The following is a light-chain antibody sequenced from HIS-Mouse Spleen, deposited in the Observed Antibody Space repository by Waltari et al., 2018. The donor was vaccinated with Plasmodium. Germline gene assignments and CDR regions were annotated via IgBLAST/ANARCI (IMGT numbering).Light chain of an antibody. J-gene: IGKJ2*01. V-gene: IGKV1-9*01. CDR2: AAS. Sequence: DIQLTQSPSFLSASVGDRVTITCRASQGISSYLAWYQQKPGKAPKLLIYAASTLPSVGPSRFSASGSGTEITLTISSLQPEDFATYYCQQLNSYPYTFGQGTKLEIK. CDR1: QGISSY. CDR3: QQLNSYPYT.